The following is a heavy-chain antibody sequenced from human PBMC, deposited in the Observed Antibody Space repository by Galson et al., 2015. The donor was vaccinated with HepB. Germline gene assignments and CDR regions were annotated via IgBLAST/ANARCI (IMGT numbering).Heavy chain of an antibody. CDR2: MSYDGGNK. Sequence: SLRLSCAASGFTFDTYAMNWVRQAPGQGLEWVAVMSYDGGNKSYANSVTGRFTISRDNSTDTLYLQMNSLRPDDSAVYYCARDLLDMATNHYYGLDVWGQGTTVTVSS. CDR1: GFTFDTYA. J-gene: IGHJ6*02. V-gene: IGHV3-30-3*01. D-gene: IGHD5-24*01. CDR3: ARDLLDMATNHYYGLDV.